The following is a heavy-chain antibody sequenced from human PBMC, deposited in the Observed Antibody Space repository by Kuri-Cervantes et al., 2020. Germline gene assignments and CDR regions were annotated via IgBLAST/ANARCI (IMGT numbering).Heavy chain of an antibody. J-gene: IGHJ4*02. CDR1: GFTFSSYG. V-gene: IGHV3-30*19. CDR2: IWYDGSNK. Sequence: LSLTCAASGFTFSSYGMHWVRQAPGKGLEWVAVIWYDGSNKYYADSVKGRFTISRDNSKNTLYLQMNSLRAEDTAVYYCARDARVRGVIITTSDYWGQGTLVTVSS. CDR3: ARDARVRGVIITTSDY. D-gene: IGHD3-10*01.